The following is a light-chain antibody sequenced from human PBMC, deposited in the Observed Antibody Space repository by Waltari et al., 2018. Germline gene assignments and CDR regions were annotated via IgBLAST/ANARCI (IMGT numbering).Light chain of an antibody. CDR1: QSVLYSSNNKNY. J-gene: IGKJ1*01. Sequence: DIVMTQSPDSLAVSLGERATINCKSSQSVLYSSNNKNYLAWYQQRPGQPPKLLIYWASTRESGVPDRFSGSGSGTDFTLIISSLQAEDAAVYYCQQYYSDPWTFGQGTKVEIK. V-gene: IGKV4-1*01. CDR3: QQYYSDPWT. CDR2: WAS.